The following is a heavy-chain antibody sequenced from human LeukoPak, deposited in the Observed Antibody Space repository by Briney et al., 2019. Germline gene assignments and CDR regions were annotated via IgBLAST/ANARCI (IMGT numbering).Heavy chain of an antibody. Sequence: ASVKVSCKASGYTFTGYYMHWVRQAPGQGLEWMGWTNPNSGGTNYAQKFQERVTITRDMSTSTAYMELSSLRSEDTAVYYCAAAISRPYYYYYMDVWGKGTTVTISS. D-gene: IGHD6-13*01. J-gene: IGHJ6*03. CDR3: AAAISRPYYYYYMDV. CDR2: TNPNSGGT. CDR1: GYTFTGYY. V-gene: IGHV1-2*02.